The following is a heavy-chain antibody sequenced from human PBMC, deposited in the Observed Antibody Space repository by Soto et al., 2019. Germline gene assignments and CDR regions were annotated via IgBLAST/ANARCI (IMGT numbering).Heavy chain of an antibody. J-gene: IGHJ6*02. D-gene: IGHD1-20*01. CDR1: GFTFSSYD. CDR3: ARDRVPYNWNDPAYYYYGMDV. CDR2: IGTAGDT. V-gene: IGHV3-13*01. Sequence: GGSLRLSCAASGFTFSSYDMHWVRQATGKGLEWVSAIGTAGDTYYPGSVKGRFTISRENAKNSLYLQMNSLRAEDTAVYYCARDRVPYNWNDPAYYYYGMDVWGQGTTVTVSS.